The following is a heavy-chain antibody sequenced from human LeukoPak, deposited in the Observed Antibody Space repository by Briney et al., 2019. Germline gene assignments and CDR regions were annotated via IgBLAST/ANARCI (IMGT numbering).Heavy chain of an antibody. CDR3: ARQTAAAAHVD. J-gene: IGHJ4*02. CDR1: GYSISSGYY. CDR2: IYHSGST. Sequence: SETLSLTCTVSGYSISSGYYWGWIRQPPGKGLEWIGSIYHSGSTYYNPSLKSRVTISVDTSKSQFSLKLSSVTAADTAVYYCARQTAAAAHVDWGQGTLVTVSS. D-gene: IGHD6-13*01. V-gene: IGHV4-38-2*02.